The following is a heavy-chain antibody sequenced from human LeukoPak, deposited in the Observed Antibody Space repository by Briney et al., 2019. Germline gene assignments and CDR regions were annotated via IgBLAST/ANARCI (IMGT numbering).Heavy chain of an antibody. CDR2: MFDTVSS. CDR3: ATIKRGSTYGYFDF. CDR1: GASTASHY. D-gene: IGHD5-18*01. J-gene: IGHJ4*02. Sequence: SETLSLTCTVSGASTASHYWTWLRQPPGKELEWIAYMFDTVSSKSNPSLKSRLTLSVDTSKKQLSLRLSSVTAADTAVYYCATIKRGSTYGYFDFWGQGIKVTVSS. V-gene: IGHV4-59*11.